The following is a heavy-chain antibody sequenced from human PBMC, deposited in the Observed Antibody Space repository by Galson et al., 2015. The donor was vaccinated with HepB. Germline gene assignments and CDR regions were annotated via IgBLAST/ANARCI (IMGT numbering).Heavy chain of an antibody. D-gene: IGHD2-21*02. Sequence: QSGAEVKKPGESLRISCKGSGYSFNSYWISWVRQMPGKGLEWMGRIDPSDSYTNYSPSFQGHVTISADKSITTAYLQWSSLKASDTAMYYCAGHDCGGDCYLGGGFDYWGQGTLVTVSS. CDR3: AGHDCGGDCYLGGGFDY. J-gene: IGHJ4*02. CDR2: IDPSDSYT. CDR1: GYSFNSYW. V-gene: IGHV5-10-1*01.